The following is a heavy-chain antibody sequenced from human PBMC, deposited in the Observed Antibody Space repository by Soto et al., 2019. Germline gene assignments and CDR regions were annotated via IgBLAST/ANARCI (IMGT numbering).Heavy chain of an antibody. Sequence: PGGSLRLSCAASGFTFSSYSMNWVRQAPGKGLEWVSSISSSSSYIYYADSVKGRFTISRDNAKNSLYLQMSSLRSEDTAVYYCARADGVAISFYFDYWGQGNLVTVSS. J-gene: IGHJ4*02. V-gene: IGHV3-21*04. CDR1: GFTFSSYS. D-gene: IGHD2-15*01. CDR3: ARADGVAISFYFDY. CDR2: ISSSSSYI.